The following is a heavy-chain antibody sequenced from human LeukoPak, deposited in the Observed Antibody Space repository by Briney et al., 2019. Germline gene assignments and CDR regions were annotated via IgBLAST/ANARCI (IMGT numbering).Heavy chain of an antibody. CDR2: IKSKTDGGTT. D-gene: IGHD5-18*01. V-gene: IGHV3-15*01. CDR3: TTRRLWSSDY. J-gene: IGHJ4*02. CDR1: GFTFSSYG. Sequence: GGSLRLSCAASGFTFSSYGMHWVRQAPGKGLEWVGRIKSKTDGGTTDCAAPVKGRFTISRDDSKNTLYLQMNSLKTEDIAVYYCTTRRLWSSDYWGQGTLVTVSS.